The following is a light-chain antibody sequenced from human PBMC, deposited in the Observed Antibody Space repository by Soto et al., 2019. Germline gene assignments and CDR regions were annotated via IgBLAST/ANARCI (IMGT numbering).Light chain of an antibody. V-gene: IGKV1-5*03. Sequence: DIQMTQSPSTLSASIGDTVTITCRTSQSVDTWLAWYQHKAGKAPKLLIYRASSLATGVPSRFSGSGSGTVFTLTITSLQPDDFATYYCQHYNDYSRVFGQGTQVEIK. J-gene: IGKJ1*01. CDR3: QHYNDYSRV. CDR2: RAS. CDR1: QSVDTW.